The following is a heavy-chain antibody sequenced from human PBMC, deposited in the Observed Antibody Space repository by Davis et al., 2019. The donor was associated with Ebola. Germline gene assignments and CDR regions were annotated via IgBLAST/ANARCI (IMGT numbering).Heavy chain of an antibody. CDR2: IRSKANSYAT. CDR3: SRHTD. V-gene: IGHV3-73*01. CDR1: GFTFSGSA. D-gene: IGHD2-8*02. Sequence: GESLKISCAASGFTFSGSAMHWVRQASGKGLEWVGRIRSKANSYATAYAASVKGRFTISRDDSKNTAYLQMNGLKIEDTAIYYCSRHTDWGQGTLVTVSS. J-gene: IGHJ4*02.